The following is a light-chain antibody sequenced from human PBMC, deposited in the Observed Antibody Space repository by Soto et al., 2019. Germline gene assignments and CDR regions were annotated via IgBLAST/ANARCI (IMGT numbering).Light chain of an antibody. CDR2: AAS. J-gene: IGKJ1*01. V-gene: IGKV1-39*01. Sequence: DIQMTQSPSSLSASVGDRVTITCRASQSISHYLNWYQQKPGKAPKLLIFAASNLQSGVPSRFSGSGSGTDFILTINSLQPEDFATYYCQQGRTFGQGTKVEIK. CDR1: QSISHY. CDR3: QQGRT.